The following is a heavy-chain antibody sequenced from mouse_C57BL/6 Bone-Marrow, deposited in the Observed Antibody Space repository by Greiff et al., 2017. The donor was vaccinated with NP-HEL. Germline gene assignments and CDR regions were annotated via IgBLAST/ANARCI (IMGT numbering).Heavy chain of an antibody. CDR3: AIGDYDPGGFAY. Sequence: QVQLKQPGAELVKPGASVKVSCKASGYTFTSYWMHWVKQRPGQGLEWIGRIHPSDSDTNYNQKFKGKATLTVDKSSSTAYMQLSSLTSEDSAVDYCAIGDYDPGGFAYWGQGTLVTVSA. CDR1: GYTFTSYW. J-gene: IGHJ3*01. D-gene: IGHD2-4*01. CDR2: IHPSDSDT. V-gene: IGHV1-74*01.